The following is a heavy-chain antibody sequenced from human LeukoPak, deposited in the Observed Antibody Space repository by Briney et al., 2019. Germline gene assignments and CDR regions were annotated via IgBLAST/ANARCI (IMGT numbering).Heavy chain of an antibody. D-gene: IGHD6-13*01. J-gene: IGHJ3*02. CDR3: ARDGIAAGRDAFDI. CDR2: INHSGST. CDR1: GGSFSGYY. V-gene: IGHV4-34*01. Sequence: SETLSLTCAVYGGSFSGYYWSWIRQPPGKGLEWIGEINHSGSTNYNPSLKSRVTISVDTSKNQFSLKLSSVTAADTAVYYCARDGIAAGRDAFDIWGQGTMVTVSS.